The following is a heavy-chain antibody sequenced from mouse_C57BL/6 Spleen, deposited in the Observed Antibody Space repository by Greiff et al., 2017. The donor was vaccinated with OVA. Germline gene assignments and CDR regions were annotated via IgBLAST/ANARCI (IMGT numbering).Heavy chain of an antibody. Sequence: EVMLVESGGGLVKPGGSLKLSCAASGFTFSSYTMSWVRQTPEKRLEWVATISGGGGNTYYPDSVKGRFTISRDNAKNTLYLQMSSLRSEDTALYYCARLPQYYGSSYWYFDVWGTGTTVTVSS. V-gene: IGHV5-9*01. CDR3: ARLPQYYGSSYWYFDV. CDR2: ISGGGGNT. D-gene: IGHD1-1*01. CDR1: GFTFSSYT. J-gene: IGHJ1*03.